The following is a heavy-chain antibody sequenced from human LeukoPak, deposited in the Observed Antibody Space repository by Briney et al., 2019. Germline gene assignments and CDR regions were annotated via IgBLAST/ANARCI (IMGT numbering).Heavy chain of an antibody. Sequence: ASVKVSCKVSGYTLTELSMHWVRQAPGKGLEWMGGFDPEDGETIYAKKFQGRVTMTEDTSTDTAYMELSSLRSEDTAVYYCATEHYCSGGSCYGYYFDYWGQGTLVTVSS. V-gene: IGHV1-24*01. D-gene: IGHD2-15*01. CDR1: GYTLTELS. J-gene: IGHJ4*02. CDR3: ATEHYCSGGSCYGYYFDY. CDR2: FDPEDGET.